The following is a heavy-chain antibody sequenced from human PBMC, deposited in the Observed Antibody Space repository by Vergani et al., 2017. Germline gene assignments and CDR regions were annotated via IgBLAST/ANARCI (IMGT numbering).Heavy chain of an antibody. J-gene: IGHJ5*02. CDR3: ARDLRLLYNRFDP. Sequence: QVPSVESGGGVVQPGRSLRLSCAASGFTFNQYGMHWVRQAPGKGLEWVAVTWYDGNNKQYADSVKGRFTISRDNSKSTMYLQMNSLRDEDTGVYYCARDLRLLYNRFDPWGQGTLVTVSS. CDR2: TWYDGNNK. D-gene: IGHD1-14*01. V-gene: IGHV3-33*01. CDR1: GFTFNQYG.